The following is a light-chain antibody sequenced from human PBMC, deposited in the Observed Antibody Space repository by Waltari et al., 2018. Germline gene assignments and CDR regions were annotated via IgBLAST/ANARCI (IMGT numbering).Light chain of an antibody. CDR1: QRISRN. CDR2: GAS. J-gene: IGKJ2*01. Sequence: EVLMTQSPATLSVSPGERATLSCRASQRISRNLAWYQQKPGQAPRLLIYGASTRATGIPARFSGSGSGTEFTLTISSLQSEDFAVYYCQQYNNWRTFGQGTKLEI. CDR3: QQYNNWRT. V-gene: IGKV3-15*01.